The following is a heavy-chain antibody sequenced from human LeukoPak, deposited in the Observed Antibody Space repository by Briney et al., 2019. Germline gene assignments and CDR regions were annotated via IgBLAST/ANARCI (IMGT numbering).Heavy chain of an antibody. Sequence: GRSLRLSCAASGFIFNNYGMHWVRQAPGKGLEWVAVISYDGSNKNYADSVKGRFTVSRDSSKNTVYLQMNSLRVEDPAVYYCAKDWAPYCGGDCYFNYWGQGTLVTVSS. V-gene: IGHV3-30*18. CDR1: GFIFNNYG. J-gene: IGHJ4*02. D-gene: IGHD2-21*02. CDR2: ISYDGSNK. CDR3: AKDWAPYCGGDCYFNY.